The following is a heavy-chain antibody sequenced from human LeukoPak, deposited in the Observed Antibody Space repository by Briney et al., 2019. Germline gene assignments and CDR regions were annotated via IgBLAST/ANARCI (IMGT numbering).Heavy chain of an antibody. CDR1: GGSISSYY. CDR2: IYYSGST. J-gene: IGHJ5*02. CDR3: ARDKGNYDGFDP. D-gene: IGHD1-7*01. V-gene: IGHV4-59*01. Sequence: SETLSLACTVSGGSISSYYWSWIRQPPGKGLEWIGYIYYSGSTNYNPSLKSRVTISVDTSKNQFSLKLSSVTAADTAVYYCARDKGNYDGFDPWGQGTLVTVSS.